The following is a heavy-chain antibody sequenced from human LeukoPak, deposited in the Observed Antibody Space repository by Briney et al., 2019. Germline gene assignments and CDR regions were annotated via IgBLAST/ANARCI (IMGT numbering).Heavy chain of an antibody. CDR2: ISGSGGST. D-gene: IGHD4-17*01. CDR1: GFTLSTYS. CDR3: ANRGWPGDGDYEY. J-gene: IGHJ4*02. V-gene: IGHV3-23*01. Sequence: GGSLRLSCAASGFTLSTYSMSWVRQAPGKGLEWVSAISGSGGSTYYADSVKGRFTISRDNSKNTLYLQMKSLRAEDTAVYYCANRGWPGDGDYEYWGQGTLVTVSS.